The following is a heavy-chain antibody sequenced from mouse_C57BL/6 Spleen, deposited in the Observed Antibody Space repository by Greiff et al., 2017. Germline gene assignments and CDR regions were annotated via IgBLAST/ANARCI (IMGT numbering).Heavy chain of an antibody. Sequence: EVMLVESGGDLVKPGGSLKLSCAASGFTFSGYGMSWVRQTTDKRLEWVATISSGGSYTYYPASVKGRFTISRDNAKNTLYLQMSSLKSEDTAIYDCDRQRGYCDVWGTGPTVTVAS. V-gene: IGHV5-6*01. J-gene: IGHJ1*03. CDR2: ISSGGSYT. CDR3: DRQRGYCDV. CDR1: GFTFSGYG.